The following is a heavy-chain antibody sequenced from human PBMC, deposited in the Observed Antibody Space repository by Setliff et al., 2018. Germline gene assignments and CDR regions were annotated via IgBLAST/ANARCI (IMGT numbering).Heavy chain of an antibody. CDR2: IRPDGSNK. D-gene: IGHD3-22*01. J-gene: IGHJ4*02. V-gene: IGHV3-30*02. CDR1: GFAFRTYG. CDR3: AKDTYYYDSSGYYVFDY. Sequence: GGSLRLSCAASGFAFRTYGIHWVRQAPGKGLEWVAFIRPDGSNKYYADFVKGRFTISRDNSKNTLYLQMNSLRVEDTAVYYCAKDTYYYDSSGYYVFDYWGQGTLVTVSS.